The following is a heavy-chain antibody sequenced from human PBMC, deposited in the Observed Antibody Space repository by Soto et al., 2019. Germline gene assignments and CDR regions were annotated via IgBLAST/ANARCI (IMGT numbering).Heavy chain of an antibody. CDR2: INPNSGGT. V-gene: IGHV1-2*04. CDR3: ARDIAAAVNNYYYGMEV. D-gene: IGHD6-13*01. J-gene: IGHJ6*01. CDR1: GYTFTGYY. Sequence: ASVKVSCKASGYTFTGYYMHWVRQAPGQGLEWMGWINPNSGGTNYAQKFQGWVTMTRDTSISTAYMELSRLRSDDTAVYYCARDIAAAVNNYYYGMEVWGQGTTVNVSS.